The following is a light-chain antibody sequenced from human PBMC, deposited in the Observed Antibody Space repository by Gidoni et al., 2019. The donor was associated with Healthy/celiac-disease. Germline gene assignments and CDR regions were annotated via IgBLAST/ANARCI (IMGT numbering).Light chain of an antibody. CDR3: SSYTSSSTLVV. Sequence: QSALPQPASVSGSPGQSITLSCTGTSSDVGGYNYVSWYQQHPGKAPKLMIYDVSNRPSGVSNRFSGSKSGNTASLTISGLHAEDEADYYGSSYTSSSTLVVFGGGTKLTV. J-gene: IGLJ2*01. CDR2: DVS. CDR1: SSDVGGYNY. V-gene: IGLV2-14*01.